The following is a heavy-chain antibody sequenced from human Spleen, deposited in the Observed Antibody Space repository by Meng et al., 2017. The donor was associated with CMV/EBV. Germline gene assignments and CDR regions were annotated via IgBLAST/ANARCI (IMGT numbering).Heavy chain of an antibody. CDR2: IFDDGTNT. V-gene: IGHV3-23*03. CDR3: ARDRYSSSWLPDY. J-gene: IGHJ4*02. D-gene: IGHD6-13*01. CDR1: GFSITKFA. Sequence: GESLKISCAASGFSITKFAMSWVRQTPGKGLEWVSVIFDDGTNTYYTDSVRGRFTLSIDESKNSLYLQMNSLRAEDTAVYYCARDRYSSSWLPDYWGQGTLVTVSS.